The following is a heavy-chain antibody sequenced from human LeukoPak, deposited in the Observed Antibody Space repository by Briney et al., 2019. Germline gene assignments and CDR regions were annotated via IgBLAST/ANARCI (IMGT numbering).Heavy chain of an antibody. Sequence: ASVKVSCKASGYTFTSYGISWVRQAPGQGLEWMGIINPSGGSTSYAQKFQGRVTMTRDTSTSTVYMELSSLRSEDTAVYYCARVAPHLYGSSGPFDYWGQGTLVTVSS. CDR3: ARVAPHLYGSSGPFDY. CDR1: GYTFTSYG. J-gene: IGHJ4*02. CDR2: INPSGGST. D-gene: IGHD6-6*01. V-gene: IGHV1-46*01.